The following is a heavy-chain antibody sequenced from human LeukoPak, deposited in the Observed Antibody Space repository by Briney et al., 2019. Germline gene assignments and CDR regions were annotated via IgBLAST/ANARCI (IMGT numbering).Heavy chain of an antibody. CDR3: VRDLGGRSGH. CDR2: INEDGSTT. J-gene: IGHJ4*02. D-gene: IGHD1-26*01. Sequence: GGSLRLSCAASGFTFSSNWMHWVRKAPGKGLVWVSRINEDGSTTNYADSVKGRSTIFRDDAKNTLYLQMNSLRAEDTAVYYCVRDLGGRSGHWGQGTLVTVSS. CDR1: GFTFSSNW. V-gene: IGHV3-74*01.